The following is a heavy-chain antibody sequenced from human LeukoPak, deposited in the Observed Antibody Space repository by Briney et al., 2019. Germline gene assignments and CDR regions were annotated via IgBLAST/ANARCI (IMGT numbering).Heavy chain of an antibody. CDR2: IYHSGST. CDR3: ARDQIAVAAVEFDP. D-gene: IGHD6-19*01. V-gene: IGHV4-30-2*01. CDR1: GGSISSGGYY. J-gene: IGHJ5*02. Sequence: SQTLSLTCTVSGGSISSGGYYWSWIRQPPGKGLEWIGYIYHSGSTYYNPSLKSRVTISVDRSKNQFSLKLSSVTAADTAVYYCARDQIAVAAVEFDPWGQGTLVTVSS.